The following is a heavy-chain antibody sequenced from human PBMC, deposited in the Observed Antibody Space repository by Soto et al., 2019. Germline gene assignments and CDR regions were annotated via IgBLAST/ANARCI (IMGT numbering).Heavy chain of an antibody. D-gene: IGHD2-15*01. J-gene: IGHJ6*02. CDR2: VNHSGST. CDR3: AGPTRRSLALRYYYGMDV. CDR1: GGSFSGYY. Sequence: QVQLQQWGAGLLKPSETLSLTCAVYGGSFSGYYWSWIRQPPGKGLEWTGEVNHSGSTNYNPSLQRRVTMSVDTSTEFSPKLSSVPAADTVVSYCAGPTRRSLALRYYYGMDVWGQGTTVTVSS. V-gene: IGHV4-34*01.